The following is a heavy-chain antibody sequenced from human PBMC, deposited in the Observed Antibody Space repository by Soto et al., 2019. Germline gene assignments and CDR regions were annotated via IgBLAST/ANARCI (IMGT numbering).Heavy chain of an antibody. V-gene: IGHV3-33*01. J-gene: IGHJ6*02. CDR3: GGASTGCYYYGMDV. Sequence: PGGSLRLSCAASGFTFSSYGMHWVRQAPGKGLEWVAVIWYDGSNKYYADSVKGRFTISRDNSKNTLYLQMNSLRAEDTAVYYCGGASTGCYYYGMDVWGQGTTVTVSS. D-gene: IGHD2-2*01. CDR2: IWYDGSNK. CDR1: GFTFSSYG.